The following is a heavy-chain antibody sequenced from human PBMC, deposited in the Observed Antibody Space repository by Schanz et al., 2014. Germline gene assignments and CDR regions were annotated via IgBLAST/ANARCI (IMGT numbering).Heavy chain of an antibody. CDR2: ISNNGDST. Sequence: VQLVESGGDLVQPGGSLRLSCSASGFTFSTFAMHWVRQAPGKGLEYISAISNNGDSTYYADSVKGRFTISRDNSKNTLYLQMNSLRAGDAAVYYCARGLIAAAGGAFDYWGQGTLVDVSA. V-gene: IGHV3-64*04. J-gene: IGHJ4*02. D-gene: IGHD6-13*01. CDR1: GFTFSTFA. CDR3: ARGLIAAAGGAFDY.